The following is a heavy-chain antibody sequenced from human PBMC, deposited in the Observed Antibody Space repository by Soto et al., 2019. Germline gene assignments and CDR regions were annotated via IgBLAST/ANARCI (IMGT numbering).Heavy chain of an antibody. Sequence: QVQLVQSGAEVKKPGSSVKVSCKASGGTFSSYTISWVRQAPGQGLEWMGRIIPILGIANYAQKFQGRVTITADKPTSTAYMELSSLRSEDKALYYCARDPEVRIAVSGKSWWFDPWGQGTLVTVSS. CDR2: IIPILGIA. V-gene: IGHV1-69*08. CDR3: ARDPEVRIAVSGKSWWFDP. D-gene: IGHD6-19*01. J-gene: IGHJ5*02. CDR1: GGTFSSYT.